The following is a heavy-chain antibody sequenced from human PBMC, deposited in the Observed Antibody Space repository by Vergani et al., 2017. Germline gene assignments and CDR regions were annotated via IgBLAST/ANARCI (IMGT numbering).Heavy chain of an antibody. CDR1: GYIFSKFW. CDR2: IYPGDSEV. Sequence: EKQLVQSGSETKKPGESLKISCQAFGYIFSKFWIGWVRQRPGRGLEWMGIIYPGDSEVKSNPTFRGQVIFSVDTSVNTAYLQWRSLQASDTATYFCASGGQGSENGGALQLWGQGTNITVSS. J-gene: IGHJ3*01. V-gene: IGHV5-51*01. D-gene: IGHD3-16*01. CDR3: ASGGQGSENGGALQL.